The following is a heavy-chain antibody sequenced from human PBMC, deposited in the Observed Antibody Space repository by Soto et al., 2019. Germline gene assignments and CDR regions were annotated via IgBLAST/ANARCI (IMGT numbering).Heavy chain of an antibody. CDR3: TRDALEFGNSDVYYYYYGMDV. CDR2: IYNNGST. CDR1: GGSISSGDHY. V-gene: IGHV4-30-4*08. Sequence: PSETLSLTCTVSGGSISSGDHYWSWIRQPPGKGLEWIGCIYNNGSTYYNQSLKTRVTITEDASKNQFSLQHRSLTATDADVDSCTRDALEFGNSDVYYYYYGMDVWGQGTTVTVSS. D-gene: IGHD4-4*01. J-gene: IGHJ6*02.